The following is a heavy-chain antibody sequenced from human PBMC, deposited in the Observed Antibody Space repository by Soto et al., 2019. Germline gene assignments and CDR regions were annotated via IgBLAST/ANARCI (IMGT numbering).Heavy chain of an antibody. D-gene: IGHD6-13*01. CDR3: ARVQQQIYYYYYMDV. CDR1: SGSISSSNW. Sequence: SETLSLTCAVSSGSISSSNWWSWVRQPPGQGLEWIGEIYHSGSTNYNPSLKSRVTISVDKSKNQFSLKLSSVTAADTAVYYCARVQQQIYYYYYMDVWGKGTTVTVSS. CDR2: IYHSGST. V-gene: IGHV4-4*02. J-gene: IGHJ6*03.